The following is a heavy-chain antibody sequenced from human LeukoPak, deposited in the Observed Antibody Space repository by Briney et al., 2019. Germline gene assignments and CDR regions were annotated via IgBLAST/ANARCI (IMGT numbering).Heavy chain of an antibody. CDR2: IYYRGST. CDR1: GGSISSYY. J-gene: IGHJ4*02. Sequence: SETLSLTCTVSGGSISSYYWSWIRQPPGKGLEWIGYIYYRGSTNYNPSLKSRVTISEDTSKNQFSLKLSSVTAADTAVYFCARHVTTVTFFDFWGQGTLVTVSS. D-gene: IGHD4-11*01. CDR3: ARHVTTVTFFDF. V-gene: IGHV4-59*08.